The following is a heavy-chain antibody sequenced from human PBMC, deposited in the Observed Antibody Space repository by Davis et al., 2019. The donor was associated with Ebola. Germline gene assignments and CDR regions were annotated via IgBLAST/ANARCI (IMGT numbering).Heavy chain of an antibody. Sequence: GESLKISCEGSGYSFTNYWIGWVRQMPGKGLEWMGMIYPGDSDTKYSPSFQGQVTMSADKSITTAYLQWSSLKASDTAMYYCARRQGIAALGALIAFDIWGQGTMVTVSS. CDR1: GYSFTNYW. J-gene: IGHJ3*02. V-gene: IGHV5-51*01. CDR3: ARRQGIAALGALIAFDI. CDR2: IYPGDSDT. D-gene: IGHD6-13*01.